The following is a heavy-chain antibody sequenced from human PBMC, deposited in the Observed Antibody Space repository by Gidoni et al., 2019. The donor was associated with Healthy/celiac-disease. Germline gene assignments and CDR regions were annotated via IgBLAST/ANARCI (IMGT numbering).Heavy chain of an antibody. Sequence: QVQLVQSGAEVKKPGASVKVSCKASGYTFTSYDIHWVRQATGQGLEWMGWMNPNSGNTGHAQKFQGRVTMTRNTSISTAYMELSSLRSEDTAVYYCAREDGYNHNDAFDIWGQGTMVTVSS. CDR3: AREDGYNHNDAFDI. D-gene: IGHD5-12*01. CDR1: GYTFTSYD. CDR2: MNPNSGNT. V-gene: IGHV1-8*01. J-gene: IGHJ3*02.